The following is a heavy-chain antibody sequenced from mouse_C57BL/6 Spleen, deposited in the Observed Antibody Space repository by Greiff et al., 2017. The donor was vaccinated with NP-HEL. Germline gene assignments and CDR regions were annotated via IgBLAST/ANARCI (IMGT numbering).Heavy chain of an antibody. CDR1: GYTFTSYW. D-gene: IGHD1-1*01. CDR3: ARGNYYGSRRGFAY. Sequence: QVQLQQPGAELVKPGASVKMSCKASGYTFTSYWITWVKQRPGQGLEWIGDLYPGSGSTNYNEKFKSKATLTVDTSSSTAYKQLSSLTSEDSAVYYCARGNYYGSRRGFAYWGQGTLVTVSA. V-gene: IGHV1-55*01. J-gene: IGHJ3*01. CDR2: LYPGSGST.